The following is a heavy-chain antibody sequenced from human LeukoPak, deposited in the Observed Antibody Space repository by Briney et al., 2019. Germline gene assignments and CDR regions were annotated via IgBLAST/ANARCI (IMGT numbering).Heavy chain of an antibody. J-gene: IGHJ4*02. Sequence: ASVKVSCKASGYTFTGYYIHWVRQAPGQGLEWVGWINVNSGGTHSAQKFQGRVTMTRDTSISTAYMELSRLRSDDTAAFYCAESHSSSLDLDYWGQGTLVTVSS. CDR3: AESHSSSLDLDY. CDR1: GYTFTGYY. V-gene: IGHV1-2*02. D-gene: IGHD6-13*01. CDR2: INVNSGGT.